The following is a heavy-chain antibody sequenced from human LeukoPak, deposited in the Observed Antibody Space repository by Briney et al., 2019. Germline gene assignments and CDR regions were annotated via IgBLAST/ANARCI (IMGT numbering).Heavy chain of an antibody. CDR3: AKESALTNAFDI. CDR2: ISYDGSNK. Sequence: GRSLRLSCAASGFTFSSYGMHWVRQAPGKGLEWVAVISYDGSNKYYADSAKGRFIISRDNSKNTLYLQMNSLRAEDTAVYYCAKESALTNAFDIWGQGTMVTVSS. D-gene: IGHD1-14*01. J-gene: IGHJ3*02. CDR1: GFTFSSYG. V-gene: IGHV3-30*18.